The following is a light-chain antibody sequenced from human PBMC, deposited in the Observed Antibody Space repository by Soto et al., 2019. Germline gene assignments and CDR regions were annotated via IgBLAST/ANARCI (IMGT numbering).Light chain of an antibody. V-gene: IGKV3-20*01. CDR3: QQYGSSPVT. Sequence: EMVLTQSPGTLSLSPGERATLSCRASQSVSSSYLAWYQQKPRQAPRLLIYGASSRATCIPDRFSGSGSGTDFTLTISSLEPEDFAVYYCQQYGSSPVTFGQGTKLEIK. CDR1: QSVSSSY. J-gene: IGKJ2*01. CDR2: GAS.